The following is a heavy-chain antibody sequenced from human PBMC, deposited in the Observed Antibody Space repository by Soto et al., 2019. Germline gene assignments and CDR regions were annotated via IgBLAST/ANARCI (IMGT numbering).Heavy chain of an antibody. D-gene: IGHD4-17*01. V-gene: IGHV3-9*01. CDR2: ISWNSGNL. CDR3: AKGASTTVFAFNDY. Sequence: EVQLVESGGGLVQPGRSLRLSCAASGFTFDDYAMHWVRQGPGKGLEWVSSISWNSGNLGYADSVKGRFTISRDNAKNSLYLQMNSLRGEDTALYHCAKGASTTVFAFNDYWGQGTLVTVSS. J-gene: IGHJ4*02. CDR1: GFTFDDYA.